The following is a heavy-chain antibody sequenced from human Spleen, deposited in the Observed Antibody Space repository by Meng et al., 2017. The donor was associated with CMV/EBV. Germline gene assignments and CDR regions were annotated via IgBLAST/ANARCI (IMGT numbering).Heavy chain of an antibody. CDR3: AKGYPWGSNYYYGMDV. D-gene: IGHD7-27*01. V-gene: IGHV3-7*03. Sequence: GESLKISCAASGFTFSSYWMSWVRQAPGKGLEWVANIKQDGSEKYYVDSVKGRFTISRDNAKNSLYLQMNSLRAEDTALYYCAKGYPWGSNYYYGMDVWGQGTTVTVSS. CDR1: GFTFSSYW. CDR2: IKQDGSEK. J-gene: IGHJ6*02.